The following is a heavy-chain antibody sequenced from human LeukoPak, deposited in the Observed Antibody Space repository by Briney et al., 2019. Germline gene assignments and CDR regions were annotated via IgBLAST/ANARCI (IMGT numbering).Heavy chain of an antibody. V-gene: IGHV3-21*01. CDR1: GFTFSSYS. D-gene: IGHD3-9*01. CDR3: ARVEEGGWQLTFDY. J-gene: IGHJ4*02. CDR2: ISSSSSYI. Sequence: GGSLRLSCAASGFTFSSYSMNWVRQAPGKGLEWVSSISSSSSYIYYADSVKGRFTISRDNAKNSLYLQMNSLRAEDTAVYYCARVEEGGWQLTFDYWGQGTLVTVSP.